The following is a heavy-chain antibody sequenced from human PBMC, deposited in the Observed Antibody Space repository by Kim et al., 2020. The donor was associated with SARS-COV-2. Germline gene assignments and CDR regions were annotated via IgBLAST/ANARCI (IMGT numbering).Heavy chain of an antibody. V-gene: IGHV3-23*01. CDR3: TKGVDWLLCDQSCRYGLEV. CDR1: GFTFQSFA. CDR2: ISGNGGST. Sequence: GGSLRLSCTASGFTFQSFAISWVRQAPGKGLEWISDISGNGGSTYYSDSVKGRFTIARDNSKNTLNLQMNSLRAEDTAVYYCTKGVDWLLCDQSCRYGLEVWGQGTTVTVSS. D-gene: IGHD3-9*01. J-gene: IGHJ6*02.